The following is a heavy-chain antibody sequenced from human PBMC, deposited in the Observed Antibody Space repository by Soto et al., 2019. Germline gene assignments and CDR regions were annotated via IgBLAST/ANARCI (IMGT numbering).Heavy chain of an antibody. CDR1: GGSFSGYY. CDR2: INHSGST. Sequence: QVQLQQWGAGLLKPSETLSLTCAVYGGSFSGYYWSWIRQPPGKGLEWIGEINHSGSTNYNPSLKSRVTILVDTSKNQFSLKLSSVTAADTAVYYCARNTRYYGSGSYLYWFDPWGQGTLVTVSS. D-gene: IGHD3-10*01. CDR3: ARNTRYYGSGSYLYWFDP. J-gene: IGHJ5*02. V-gene: IGHV4-34*01.